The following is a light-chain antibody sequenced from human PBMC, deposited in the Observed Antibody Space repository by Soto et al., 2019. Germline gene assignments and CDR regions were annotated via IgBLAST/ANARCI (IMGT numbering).Light chain of an antibody. V-gene: IGKV1-5*01. Sequence: EIQMTQSPATLSASIGDRVTLTCRASQSVTGRLAWYQQKPGRPPILLIYDVSIVESGVPSRFSGSASGTDFPLTISSLRPDDFAYFCCQQYKVYPYTFGQGTRLDI. CDR2: DVS. J-gene: IGKJ2*01. CDR1: QSVTGR. CDR3: QQYKVYPYT.